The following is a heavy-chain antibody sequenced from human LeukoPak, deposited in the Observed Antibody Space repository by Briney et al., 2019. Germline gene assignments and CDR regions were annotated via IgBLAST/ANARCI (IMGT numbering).Heavy chain of an antibody. J-gene: IGHJ4*02. CDR1: GFTFSSYD. V-gene: IGHV3-13*03. CDR3: ARAGYGDYGGVFDY. Sequence: GGSLRLSCAACGFTFSSYDMHWVRHATGKGLEWVSAIGTAGDTYYPGYVKGQFTISRENAKNSLYLQMNSLRAGDTAVYYCARAGYGDYGGVFDYWGQGTLVTVSS. CDR2: IGTAGDT. D-gene: IGHD4-17*01.